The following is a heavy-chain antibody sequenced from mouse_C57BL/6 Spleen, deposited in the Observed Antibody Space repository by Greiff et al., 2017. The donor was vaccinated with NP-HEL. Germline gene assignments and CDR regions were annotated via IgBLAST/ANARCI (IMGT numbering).Heavy chain of an antibody. J-gene: IGHJ2*01. V-gene: IGHV5-4*01. CDR3: AREINYYGSSYRYFDY. D-gene: IGHD1-1*01. CDR2: ISDGGSYT. Sequence: EVKLMESGGGLVKPGGSLKLSCAASGFTFSSYAMSWVRQTPEKRLEWVATISDGGSYTYYPDNVKGRFTISRDNAKNNLYLQMSHLKSEDTAMYYCAREINYYGSSYRYFDYWGQGTTLTVSS. CDR1: GFTFSSYA.